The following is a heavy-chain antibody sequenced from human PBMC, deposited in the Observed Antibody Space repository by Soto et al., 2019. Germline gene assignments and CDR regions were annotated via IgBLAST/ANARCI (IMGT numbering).Heavy chain of an antibody. CDR1: GGSISGDHY. V-gene: IGHV4-30-4*01. Sequence: SETLSLTCTVSGGSISGDHYWSWIRQPPGKGLEWIGYIYSSGSTYYKSSLKSRVSISVDTSKKQFYMKLNSVTAADTAVYYCARNRYGMHVWGQGTTVTVSS. J-gene: IGHJ6*02. CDR3: ARNRYGMHV. CDR2: IYSSGST.